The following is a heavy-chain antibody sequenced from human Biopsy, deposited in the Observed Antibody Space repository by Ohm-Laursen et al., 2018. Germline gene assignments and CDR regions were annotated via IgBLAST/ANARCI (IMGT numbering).Heavy chain of an antibody. J-gene: IGHJ4*02. D-gene: IGHD2-8*01. Sequence: ASVKVSCKASSYTFTDYNIRWMRQAPGQGLEWLGYINCKTGATNYAQKFQGTVTMTRGTSISTAYLALGSLRSADTAIYYCARDPLNGHKHFDYWGQGSLVTVSS. CDR1: SYTFTDYN. CDR2: INCKTGAT. CDR3: ARDPLNGHKHFDY. V-gene: IGHV1-2*02.